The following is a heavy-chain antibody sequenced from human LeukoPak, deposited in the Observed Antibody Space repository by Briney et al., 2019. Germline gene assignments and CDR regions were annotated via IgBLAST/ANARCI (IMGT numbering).Heavy chain of an antibody. V-gene: IGHV4-59*12. CDR1: GGSISSYY. Sequence: SGPTLVKPSETLSLTCTVSGGSISSYYWSWIRQPPGKGLEWIGYIYYSGSTNYNPSLKSRVTISVDTSKNQFSLKLSSVTAADTAVYYCARGDDTMVRGVDRLFDYWGQGTLVTVSS. J-gene: IGHJ4*02. CDR3: ARGDDTMVRGVDRLFDY. CDR2: IYYSGST. D-gene: IGHD3-10*01.